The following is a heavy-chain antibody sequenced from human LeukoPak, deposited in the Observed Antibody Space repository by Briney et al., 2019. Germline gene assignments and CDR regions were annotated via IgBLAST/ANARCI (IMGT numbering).Heavy chain of an antibody. CDR3: ANVAKGRYFFYYMDA. J-gene: IGHJ6*03. Sequence: GASVKVSCKASGYSTNTYGVAWVRPAPGQGLEWIGRISPYSAYTKYADALQGRVTMTTDTSTTTSYMELRSLRSDDTAVYFCANVAKGRYFFYYMDAWGKGTTVTVS. V-gene: IGHV1-18*04. CDR1: GYSTNTYG. CDR2: ISPYSAYT.